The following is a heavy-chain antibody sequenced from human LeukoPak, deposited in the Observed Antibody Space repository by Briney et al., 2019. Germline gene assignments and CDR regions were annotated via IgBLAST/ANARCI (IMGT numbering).Heavy chain of an antibody. D-gene: IGHD7-27*01. CDR3: ARDADWGYDAYDI. J-gene: IGHJ3*02. CDR1: GDGLSVSSDV. CDR2: TYYKSKWHN. Sequence: SQTLSLTCAISGDGLSVSSDVWNWVRQSSSRGLEWLGRTYYKSKWHNDYAVSVKSRITISPDTSKNQFSLHLNSVTPEDTAVYYCARDADWGYDAYDIWGQGTMVTVSS. V-gene: IGHV6-1*01.